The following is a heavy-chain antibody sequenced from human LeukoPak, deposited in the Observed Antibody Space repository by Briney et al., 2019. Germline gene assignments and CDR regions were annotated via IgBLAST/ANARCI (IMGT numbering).Heavy chain of an antibody. V-gene: IGHV3-23*01. D-gene: IGHD4-17*01. CDR1: GFTFSNYA. J-gene: IGHJ4*02. CDR2: ISSSGCT. CDR3: AKRPYGDYSYFDY. Sequence: PGGSLKLSCAASGFTFSNYAMSWVRQAPGQGLEWVSSISSSGCTYYADSVKGRFTISRDNSKNTLYLQMNSLRAEDTAVYYCAKRPYGDYSYFDYWGQGTLVTVSS.